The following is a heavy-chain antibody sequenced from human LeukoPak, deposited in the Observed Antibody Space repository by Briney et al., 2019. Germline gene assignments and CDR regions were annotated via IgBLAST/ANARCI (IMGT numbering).Heavy chain of an antibody. CDR3: VRNLFYGSGSLAY. D-gene: IGHD3-10*01. Sequence: GGSLRLSCAASGFTFSSYAVSWVRQAPGKGLEWVSLITSDSNFRYYADSVKGRFTISRDNTNNSLYLQMSSLRPEDTAIYYCVRNLFYGSGSLAYWGRGTPVTVSS. CDR2: ITSDSNFR. J-gene: IGHJ4*02. CDR1: GFTFSSYA. V-gene: IGHV3-21*01.